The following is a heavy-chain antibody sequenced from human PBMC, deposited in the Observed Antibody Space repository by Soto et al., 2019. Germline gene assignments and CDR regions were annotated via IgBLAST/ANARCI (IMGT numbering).Heavy chain of an antibody. CDR3: ARDVYDILTGSLSDS. D-gene: IGHD3-9*01. Sequence: QELLVESGGGLVKPGGSLRLSCAASGFTFSDYYMSWIRQAPGKGLEWISYIGSSGATYYADSVKGRFAISRDNAKNSMYLQMNSLRAEDTAVYYCARDVYDILTGSLSDSWGQGALVTVSS. CDR2: IGSSGAT. V-gene: IGHV3-11*01. J-gene: IGHJ4*02. CDR1: GFTFSDYY.